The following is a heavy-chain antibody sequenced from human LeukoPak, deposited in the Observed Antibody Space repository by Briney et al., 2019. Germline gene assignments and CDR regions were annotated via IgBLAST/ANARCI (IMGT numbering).Heavy chain of an antibody. Sequence: VASVKVSCKASGYTFTGYYMHWVRQAPGQGLEWMGWINPNSGGTNYAQKFQGRVTMTRDTSISTAYMELSRLRSDDTAVYYCARGGPGLQSPYVDVWGKGTTVTVSS. J-gene: IGHJ6*03. V-gene: IGHV1-2*02. CDR1: GYTFTGYY. CDR2: INPNSGGT. D-gene: IGHD5-12*01. CDR3: ARGGPGLQSPYVDV.